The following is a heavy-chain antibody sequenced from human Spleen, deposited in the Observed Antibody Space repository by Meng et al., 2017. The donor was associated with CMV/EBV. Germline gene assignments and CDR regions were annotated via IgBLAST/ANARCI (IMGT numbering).Heavy chain of an antibody. V-gene: IGHV1-2*02. CDR1: GYTFTGYY. D-gene: IGHD2-15*01. J-gene: IGHJ4*02. CDR2: INPNSGGT. CDR3: ARRGYCSGGSCYSGFYY. Sequence: ASVKVSCKASGYTFTGYYMHWARQAPGQGLEWMGWINPNSGGTNYAQKFQGRVTMTKDTSISTAYMELSRLRSDDTAVYYCARRGYCSGGSCYSGFYYWGQGTLVTVSS.